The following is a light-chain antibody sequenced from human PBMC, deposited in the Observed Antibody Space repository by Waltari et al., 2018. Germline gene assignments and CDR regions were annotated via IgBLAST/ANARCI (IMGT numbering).Light chain of an antibody. J-gene: IGLJ2*01. Sequence: QSVLTQPPSASGTPGQRVTISCSGSSSNIGTYNVNWYQHLPGAAPKLLICLNKQAPSGSPDRFSASKSGTSASLAISGLQSEDEADYYCAAWDGSLNGVVFGGGTKLTVL. CDR1: SSNIGTYN. CDR3: AAWDGSLNGVV. V-gene: IGLV1-44*01. CDR2: LNK.